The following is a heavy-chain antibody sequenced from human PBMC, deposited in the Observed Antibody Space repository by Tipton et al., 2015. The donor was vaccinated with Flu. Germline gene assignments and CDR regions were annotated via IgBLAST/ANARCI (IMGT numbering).Heavy chain of an antibody. CDR1: GSSISNFIY. D-gene: IGHD2-15*01. CDR2: IYQTGRA. Sequence: TLSLICTVSGSSISNFIYWGWIRQPPGKGLEWIGPIYQTGRAYYNPSLKGRVSVSVDMSKNHFSLRLSSVTAADTAVYFCARVRPNCYSPDNWGQGTLVTVSS. V-gene: IGHV4-38-2*02. J-gene: IGHJ4*02. CDR3: ARVRPNCYSPDN.